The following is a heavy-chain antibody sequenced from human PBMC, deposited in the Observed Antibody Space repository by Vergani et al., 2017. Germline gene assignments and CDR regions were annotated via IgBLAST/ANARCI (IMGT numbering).Heavy chain of an antibody. CDR3: AREGIMITFGGVIVISGMDV. D-gene: IGHD3-16*02. CDR2: LDPRGGPP. J-gene: IGHJ6*02. V-gene: IGHV1-46*02. CDR1: GYIFNSYY. Sequence: QVQLVQSGAAVKKPGASVKLSCKSSGYIFNSYYIHWVRQAPGQGLEWMGLLDPRGGPPTYAEKFEGRVTLTSDTSTSTFYMELRSLRSDDTAVYYCAREGIMITFGGVIVISGMDVWGQGTTVTVSS.